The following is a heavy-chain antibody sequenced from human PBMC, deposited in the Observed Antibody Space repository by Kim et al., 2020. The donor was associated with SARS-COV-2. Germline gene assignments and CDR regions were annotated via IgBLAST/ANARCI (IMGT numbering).Heavy chain of an antibody. D-gene: IGHD3-22*01. Sequence: KGRFTISRDNSKNTLYLQMNSLRAEDTAVYYCAKDSRNYYYDSSGYYYDYWGQGTLVTVSS. V-gene: IGHV3-30*02. J-gene: IGHJ4*02. CDR3: AKDSRNYYYDSSGYYYDY.